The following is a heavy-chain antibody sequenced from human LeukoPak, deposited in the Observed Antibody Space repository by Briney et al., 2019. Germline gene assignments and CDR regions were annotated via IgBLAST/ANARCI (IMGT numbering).Heavy chain of an antibody. Sequence: GGSLRLSCAASGFTFSNYGINWVRQAPGKGLEWVAVISYDGTSKYYTDSVKGRFTISRDNSKNTLYLQMNSLRAEDTAVYYCARETNIEQPFLDYWGQGTLVTVSS. CDR2: ISYDGTSK. J-gene: IGHJ4*02. V-gene: IGHV3-30*03. CDR3: ARETNIEQPFLDY. D-gene: IGHD2-8*01. CDR1: GFTFSNYG.